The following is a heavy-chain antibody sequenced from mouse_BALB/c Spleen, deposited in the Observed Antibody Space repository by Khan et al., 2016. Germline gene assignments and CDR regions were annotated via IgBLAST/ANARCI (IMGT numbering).Heavy chain of an antibody. CDR3: AREDYGNYGDYFDY. CDR1: GFTFRNYA. J-gene: IGHJ2*01. Sequence: EVELVESGGGLVKPGGSLKLSCAASGFTFRNYAMSWVRQTPEKRLEWVASISTGDSTYYGDSVKGRFTISRDNARNILYLQMSSLRSEDTAMFYCAREDYGNYGDYFDYWGQGTTLTASS. V-gene: IGHV5-6-5*01. CDR2: ISTGDST. D-gene: IGHD2-1*01.